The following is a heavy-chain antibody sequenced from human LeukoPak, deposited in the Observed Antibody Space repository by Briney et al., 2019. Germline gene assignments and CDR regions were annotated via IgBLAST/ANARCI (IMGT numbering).Heavy chain of an antibody. J-gene: IGHJ4*02. Sequence: GGSLRLSCAASGFTFSSYWMSWVRQAPGKGLEWVANIKQDGSEKYYVDSVKGRFTISRDNAKNSLYLQMNSLRAEDTAVYYCARALNDYGDYHDYWGQGTLVTVSS. CDR1: GFTFSSYW. D-gene: IGHD4-17*01. V-gene: IGHV3-7*04. CDR3: ARALNDYGDYHDY. CDR2: IKQDGSEK.